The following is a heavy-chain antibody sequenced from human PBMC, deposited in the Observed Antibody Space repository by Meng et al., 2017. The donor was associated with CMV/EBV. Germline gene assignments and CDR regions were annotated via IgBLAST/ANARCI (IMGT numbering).Heavy chain of an antibody. D-gene: IGHD2-2*01. CDR1: GFTFSSYG. V-gene: IGHV3-21*01. CDR2: ISSSSSYI. Sequence: SGFTFSSYGMHWVRQAPGKGLEWVSFISSSSSYIYYADSVKGRFTISRDNAKNSLYLQMNSLRAEDTAVYYCARDPVVSSTPGEWNYWGQGTLVTVSS. J-gene: IGHJ4*02. CDR3: ARDPVVSSTPGEWNY.